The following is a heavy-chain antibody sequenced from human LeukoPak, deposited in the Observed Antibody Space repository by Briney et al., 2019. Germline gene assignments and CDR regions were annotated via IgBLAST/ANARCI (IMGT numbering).Heavy chain of an antibody. V-gene: IGHV4-38-2*01. Sequence: PSETLSLTCAVSGYSISCGYYWGWIRQPPGKGLEWIGSIYHSGSTYYNPSLKSRVTISVDTSKNQFSLKLSSVTAADTAVYYCARRLYIAAAGIPSPFFDYWGQGTLVTVSS. CDR1: GYSISCGYY. CDR3: ARRLYIAAAGIPSPFFDY. J-gene: IGHJ4*02. CDR2: IYHSGST. D-gene: IGHD6-13*01.